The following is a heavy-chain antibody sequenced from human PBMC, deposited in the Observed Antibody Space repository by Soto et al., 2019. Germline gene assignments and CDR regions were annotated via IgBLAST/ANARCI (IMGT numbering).Heavy chain of an antibody. CDR3: ARLLESSNWRPNWFDP. J-gene: IGHJ5*02. D-gene: IGHD6-13*01. CDR2: ISAYNGNT. V-gene: IGHV1-18*01. Sequence: GASVKVSCKASGYTFTSYGISWVRQAPGQGLEWMGWISAYNGNTNYAQKLQGRVTMTTDTSTSTAYMELRSLRSDDTAMYYCARLLESSNWRPNWFDPWGQGTLVTVSS. CDR1: GYTFTSYG.